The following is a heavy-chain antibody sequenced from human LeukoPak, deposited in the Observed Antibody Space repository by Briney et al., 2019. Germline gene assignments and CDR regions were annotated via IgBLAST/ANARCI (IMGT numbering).Heavy chain of an antibody. CDR2: ISYDGSNK. CDR1: GFTFSSYA. J-gene: IGHJ4*02. V-gene: IGHV3-30-3*01. D-gene: IGHD1-26*01. CDR3: ARVLGATAEGDY. Sequence: GGSLRLSCAASGFTFSSYAMHWVRQAPGKGLEWVAVISYDGSNKYYADSVKGRFIISRDNSKNTLYLQMNSLRAEDTAVYYCARVLGATAEGDYWGQGTLVTVSS.